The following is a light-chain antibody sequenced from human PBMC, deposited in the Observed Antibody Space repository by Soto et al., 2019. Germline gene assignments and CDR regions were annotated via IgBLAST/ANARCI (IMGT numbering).Light chain of an antibody. CDR3: RSYRNFSWT. CDR1: QSITTW. CDR2: DAS. Sequence: DIQMTQSPSTLSASVGDRVVITCRASQSITTWLAWYQQKPGKAPKLLIYDASSLESGVPSRFSGSGSGTEFTLTINSLQPDDFATYYCRSYRNFSWTFGQGTKVDIK. J-gene: IGKJ1*01. V-gene: IGKV1-5*01.